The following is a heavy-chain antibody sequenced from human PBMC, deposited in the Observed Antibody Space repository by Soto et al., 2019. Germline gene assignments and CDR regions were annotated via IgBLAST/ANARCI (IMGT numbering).Heavy chain of an antibody. CDR1: GFTFISYG. CDR2: IWYDGSNK. J-gene: IGHJ5*02. Sequence: GGSLRLSCAASGFTFISYGIHFFRHSPFKWLEWVAVIWYDGSNKYYADSVKGRFTISRDNSKNTLYLQMNSLRAEDTAVYYCARDSYYDSSGYYGWFDPWGQGTLVTVSS. D-gene: IGHD3-22*01. V-gene: IGHV3-33*01. CDR3: ARDSYYDSSGYYGWFDP.